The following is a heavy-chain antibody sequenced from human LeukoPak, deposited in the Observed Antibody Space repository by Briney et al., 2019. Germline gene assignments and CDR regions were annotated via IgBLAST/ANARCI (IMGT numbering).Heavy chain of an antibody. CDR2: ISSSSSTI. CDR1: GFTFSSYS. CDR3: AREGVQLRLFSYYYYYMDV. D-gene: IGHD5-18*01. V-gene: IGHV3-48*01. J-gene: IGHJ6*03. Sequence: GGSLRLSCAASGFTFSSYSMNWVRQAPGKGLEWVSSISSSSSTIYYADSVKGRFTISRDNAKNSLYLQMNSLRAEDTAVYYCAREGVQLRLFSYYYYYMDVWGKGTTVTVSS.